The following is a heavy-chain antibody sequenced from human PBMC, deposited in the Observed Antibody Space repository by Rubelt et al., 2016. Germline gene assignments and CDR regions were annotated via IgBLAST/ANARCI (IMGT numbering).Heavy chain of an antibody. CDR3: AKVEDTIFGRFDP. D-gene: IGHD3-3*01. V-gene: IGHV3-23*04. CDR1: GFTFDDYA. CDR2: ISGSGGST. J-gene: IGHJ5*02. Sequence: VGDRGGVVRPGGSLRLSCAASGFTFDDYAMSWVRQAPGKGLEWVSAISGSGGSTYYADSVKGRFTISRDNSKNTLYLQMNSLRAEDTAVYYCAKVEDTIFGRFDPWGQGTLVTVSS.